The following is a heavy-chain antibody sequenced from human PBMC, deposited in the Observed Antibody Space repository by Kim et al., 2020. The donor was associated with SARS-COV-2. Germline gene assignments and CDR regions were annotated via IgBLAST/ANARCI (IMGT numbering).Heavy chain of an antibody. Sequence: SETLSLTCAVYGGSFSGYYWSWIRQPPGKGLEWIGEINHSGSTNYNPSLKSRVTISVDTSKNQFSLKLSSVTAADTAVYYCARAKAIAVAGYYYYYGMD. D-gene: IGHD6-19*01. V-gene: IGHV4-34*01. CDR2: INHSGST. CDR3: ARAKAIAVAGYYYYYGMD. CDR1: GGSFSGYY. J-gene: IGHJ6*01.